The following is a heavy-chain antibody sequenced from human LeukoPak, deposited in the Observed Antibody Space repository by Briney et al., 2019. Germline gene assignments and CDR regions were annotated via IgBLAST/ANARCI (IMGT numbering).Heavy chain of an antibody. CDR1: ADAITSHFY. Sequence: SETLSLTCIVSADAITSHFYWGWIRQSPGEGGKGLEWIASVYHSGAEYVNPSLKSRVTTSVDTSKNQFSLKLSSVTAADTAVYYCARGAALTGRSNWFDPWGQGTLVTVSS. CDR2: VYHSGAE. CDR3: ARGAALTGRSNWFDP. V-gene: IGHV4-38-2*02. D-gene: IGHD1-20*01. J-gene: IGHJ5*02.